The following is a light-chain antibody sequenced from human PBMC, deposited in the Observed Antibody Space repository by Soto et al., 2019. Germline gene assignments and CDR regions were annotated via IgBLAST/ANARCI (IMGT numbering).Light chain of an antibody. CDR3: QQYNSLWT. CDR1: QTISSW. J-gene: IGKJ1*01. V-gene: IGKV1-5*03. Sequence: IQMTWSPSTLSASVGDGFTITYRASQTISSWLAWYQQKPGKAPKLLIYKASTLKSGVPSRFSGSGSGTEFTLTISSLQPDDFATYYCQQYNSLWTFGQGTKVDI. CDR2: KAS.